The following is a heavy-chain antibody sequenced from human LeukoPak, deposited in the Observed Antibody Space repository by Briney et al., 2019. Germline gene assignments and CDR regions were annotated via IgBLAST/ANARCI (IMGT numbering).Heavy chain of an antibody. CDR1: GGSISSYY. Sequence: SETLSLTCTVSGGSISSYYWSWIRQPPGKGLEWIGYIYYSGSTNYNPSLKSRVTISVDTSKNQFSLKLSSVTAADTAVYYCASCLADNWFDPWGQGTLVTVSS. V-gene: IGHV4-59*01. J-gene: IGHJ5*02. CDR2: IYYSGST. CDR3: ASCLADNWFDP. D-gene: IGHD5/OR15-5a*01.